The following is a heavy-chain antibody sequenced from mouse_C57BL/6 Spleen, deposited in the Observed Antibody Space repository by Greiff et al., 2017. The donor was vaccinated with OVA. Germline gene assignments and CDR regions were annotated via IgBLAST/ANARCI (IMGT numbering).Heavy chain of an antibody. D-gene: IGHD1-1*01. V-gene: IGHV1-64*01. Sequence: QVQLQQPGAELVKPGASAKLSCKASGYTFTSYWMHWVKQRPGQGLEWIGMIHPNSGSTNYNEKFKSKATLTVDKSSSTAYMQLSSLTSEDSAVYYCARSDYYGSSFDYWGQGTTLTVSS. CDR1: GYTFTSYW. J-gene: IGHJ2*01. CDR3: ARSDYYGSSFDY. CDR2: IHPNSGST.